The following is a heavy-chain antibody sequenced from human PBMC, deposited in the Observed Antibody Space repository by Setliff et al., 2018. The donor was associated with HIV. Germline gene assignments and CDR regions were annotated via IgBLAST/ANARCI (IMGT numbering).Heavy chain of an antibody. Sequence: GASVKVSCKPSGYTFTGYYLHWVRQAPGQGLEWMGWINPTSGGTISAPKFKGRVTMTRDTSMSTAYMELSSLTSGDTAVYYCASSGIGRLSIAAAGMWSHYWGQGTLVTVSS. CDR3: ASSGIGRLSIAAAGMWSHY. J-gene: IGHJ4*02. CDR2: INPTSGGT. CDR1: GYTFTGYY. V-gene: IGHV1-2*02. D-gene: IGHD6-13*01.